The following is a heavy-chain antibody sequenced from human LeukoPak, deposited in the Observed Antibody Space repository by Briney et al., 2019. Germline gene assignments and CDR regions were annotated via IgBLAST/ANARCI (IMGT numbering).Heavy chain of an antibody. CDR1: GASISSWY. J-gene: IGHJ4*02. D-gene: IGHD6-19*01. CDR2: IHGSGYS. V-gene: IGHV4-59*01. CDR3: ARETMLAGFASGLGFNY. Sequence: TSETLSLTCTVSGASISSWYWSWIRQPPGKGLEWIGNIHGSGYSNYNPSLKSRLSMSLDTSRNQFSLNLTSVTAADTATYYCARETMLAGFASGLGFNYWGQGTLVIVSS.